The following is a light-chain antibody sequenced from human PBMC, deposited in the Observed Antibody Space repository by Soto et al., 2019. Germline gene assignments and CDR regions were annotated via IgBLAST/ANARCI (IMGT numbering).Light chain of an antibody. CDR2: SNN. CDR1: SSNIGSNS. Sequence: QSVLTQPPSASGTPGQRVTIPCSGSSSNIGSNSENWYQQLPGTAPTLFIYSNNQRPSGVPDRVSGSKSGTSASLAISGLQSEDEADYYCAACDDSLSGLVLGGGTKLTVL. J-gene: IGLJ3*02. V-gene: IGLV1-44*01. CDR3: AACDDSLSGLV.